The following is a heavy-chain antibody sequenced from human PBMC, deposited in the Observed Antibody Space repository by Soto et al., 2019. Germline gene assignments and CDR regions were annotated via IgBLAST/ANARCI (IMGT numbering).Heavy chain of an antibody. CDR3: ARFGYSGYDVTIDY. V-gene: IGHV4-34*01. CDR1: GGSFSGYY. J-gene: IGHJ4*02. CDR2: INHSGST. Sequence: PSDTLSLTCAVYGGSFSGYYWSWIRQPPGKGLEWIGEINHSGSTNYNPSLKSRVTISVDTSKNQFSLKLSSVTAADTAVYYCARFGYSGYDVTIDYWGQGTLVTVSS. D-gene: IGHD5-12*01.